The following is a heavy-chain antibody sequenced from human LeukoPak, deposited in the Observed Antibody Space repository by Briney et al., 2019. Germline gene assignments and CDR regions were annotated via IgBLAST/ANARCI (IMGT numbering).Heavy chain of an antibody. CDR3: AIWGQQLAFDY. CDR1: GGTFSSYA. Sequence: ASVKVSCKASGGTFSSYAISWVRQAPGQGLEWMGGIIPIFGTANYAHKFQGRVTVTTDESTSTAYMELSSLRSEDTAVYYCAIWGQQLAFDYWGQGTLVTVSS. CDR2: IIPIFGTA. D-gene: IGHD6-13*01. V-gene: IGHV1-69*05. J-gene: IGHJ4*02.